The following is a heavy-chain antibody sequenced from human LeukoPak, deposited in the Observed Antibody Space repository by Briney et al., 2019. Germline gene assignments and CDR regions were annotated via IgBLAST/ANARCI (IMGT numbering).Heavy chain of an antibody. CDR3: ARDIRSHNGPGGYYYYYMDV. Sequence: SETLSLTCTVSGDSMSDSYWSWIRQPAGKGLEWIGRIYASGSTNYNPSLKSRVPLTVDTSRNPFSLTLSSVTAADTAVYHCARDIRSHNGPGGYYYYYMDVWGKGTTVTVSS. CDR1: GDSMSDSY. V-gene: IGHV4-4*07. D-gene: IGHD2-8*01. J-gene: IGHJ6*03. CDR2: IYASGST.